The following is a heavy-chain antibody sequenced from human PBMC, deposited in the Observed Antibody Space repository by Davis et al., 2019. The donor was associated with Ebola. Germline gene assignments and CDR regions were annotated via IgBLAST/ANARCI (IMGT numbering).Heavy chain of an antibody. Sequence: SGPTLVKPTQTLTLTCTFSGFSLSTSGVGLAWIRQSPGKALEWLALIYWDDDERYSPSLKSRLAITKDTSKNQVVLTMTNMDPVDTATYYCAHQYIAAAGSYWYFDLWGRGTLVTVSS. D-gene: IGHD6-13*01. V-gene: IGHV2-5*02. CDR1: GFSLSTSGVG. J-gene: IGHJ2*01. CDR3: AHQYIAAAGSYWYFDL. CDR2: IYWDDDE.